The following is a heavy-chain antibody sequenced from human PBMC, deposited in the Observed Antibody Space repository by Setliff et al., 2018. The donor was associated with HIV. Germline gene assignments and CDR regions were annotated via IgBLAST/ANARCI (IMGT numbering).Heavy chain of an antibody. J-gene: IGHJ6*04. CDR1: GFTFSTYS. D-gene: IGHD1-26*01. CDR3: VKDGTPIGRYYQYFHV. CDR2: ISSSSSSI. V-gene: IGHV3-48*04. Sequence: GGSLRLSCAASGFTFSTYSMDWVRQAPGKGLGWVSYISSSSSSIYYADSVKGQFTISRDNAKNSVYLQMTSLRPEDTAFYCCVKDGTPIGRYYQYFHVWGEGVMVTVSS.